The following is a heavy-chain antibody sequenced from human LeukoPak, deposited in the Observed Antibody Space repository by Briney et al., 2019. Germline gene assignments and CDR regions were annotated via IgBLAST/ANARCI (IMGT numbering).Heavy chain of an antibody. Sequence: PSETLSLTCTVSGGSISSYYWSWIRQPPGKGLEWIGYTYYSGSTNYNPSLKSRVTISVDTSKNQFSLKLSSVTAADTAVYYCARAPTIAARSPNWFDPWGQGTLVTVSS. CDR2: TYYSGST. CDR1: GGSISSYY. D-gene: IGHD6-6*01. CDR3: ARAPTIAARSPNWFDP. J-gene: IGHJ5*02. V-gene: IGHV4-59*01.